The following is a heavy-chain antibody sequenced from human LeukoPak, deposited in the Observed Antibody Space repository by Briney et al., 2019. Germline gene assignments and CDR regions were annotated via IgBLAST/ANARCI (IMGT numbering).Heavy chain of an antibody. CDR2: IYHSGST. J-gene: IGHJ5*02. CDR3: AREREVGTGGWFDP. V-gene: IGHV4-30-2*01. CDR1: GGSISSGGYY. Sequence: SETLSLTCTVSGGSISSGGYYWSWIRQPPGKGLEWIGYIYHSGSTYYNPSLKSRVTISVDTSKNQFSLKLSSVTAADTAVYYCAREREVGTGGWFDPWGQGTLVTVSS. D-gene: IGHD2-15*01.